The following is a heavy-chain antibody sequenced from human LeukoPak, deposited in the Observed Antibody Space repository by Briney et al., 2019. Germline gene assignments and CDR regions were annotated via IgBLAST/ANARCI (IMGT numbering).Heavy chain of an antibody. D-gene: IGHD3/OR15-3a*01. CDR2: ISGSGAAT. CDR3: AKRGTGSYYFDY. V-gene: IGHV3-23*01. J-gene: IGHJ4*02. Sequence: PGVSLRLSCAASGFTFTSSAMSWVRQAPGKGLEWVSAISGSGAATYYADSVKGRFTISRDNSKNTLYLQMNSLRAEDTAVYYCAKRGTGSYYFDYWGQGTLVTVSS. CDR1: GFTFTSSA.